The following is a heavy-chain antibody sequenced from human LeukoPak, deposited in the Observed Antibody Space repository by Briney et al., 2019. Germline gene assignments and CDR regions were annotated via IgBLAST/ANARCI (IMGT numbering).Heavy chain of an antibody. J-gene: IGHJ6*02. D-gene: IGHD3-3*01. V-gene: IGHV1-46*01. CDR1: GYTFTSYY. CDR3: ARPSSYYDFWSGYYRGLYYYYGMDV. Sequence: VASVKVSCKASGYTFTSYYMHWVRQAPGQGLEWMGIINPSGGSTSYAQKFQGRVTMTRDTSTSTVYMELSSLRSEDTAVYYCARPSSYYDFWSGYYRGLYYYYGMDVWGQGTTVTVSS. CDR2: INPSGGST.